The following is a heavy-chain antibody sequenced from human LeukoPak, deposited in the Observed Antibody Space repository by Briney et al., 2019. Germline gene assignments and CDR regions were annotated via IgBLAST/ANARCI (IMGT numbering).Heavy chain of an antibody. Sequence: GGSLRLSCAASGFSFSSYSMNWVRQAPGKGLEWVSSISSSSSYIYYADSVKGRFTISRDNAKNSLYLQMNSLRAEDTAVYYCARTKEMATISYFDSWGQGTLVTVSS. CDR2: ISSSSSYI. J-gene: IGHJ4*02. D-gene: IGHD5-24*01. V-gene: IGHV3-21*01. CDR3: ARTKEMATISYFDS. CDR1: GFSFSSYS.